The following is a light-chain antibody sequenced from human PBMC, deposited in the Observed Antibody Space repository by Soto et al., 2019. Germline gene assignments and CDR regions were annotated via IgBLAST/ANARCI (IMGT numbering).Light chain of an antibody. Sequence: DIQMTQSPSTLSASVGDRVTITCRASQSISSWLAWYRQNPGKAPKLLIFRASSLESGVPSRFSGSGSGTEFTLNISSLQPDDFATYYCQQYNSYPLTFGQGTKVEIK. CDR2: RAS. CDR1: QSISSW. J-gene: IGKJ1*01. CDR3: QQYNSYPLT. V-gene: IGKV1-5*03.